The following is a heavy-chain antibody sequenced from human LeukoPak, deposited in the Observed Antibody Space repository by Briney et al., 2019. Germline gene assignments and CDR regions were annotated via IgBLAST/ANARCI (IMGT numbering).Heavy chain of an antibody. CDR1: GYSISSGYY. D-gene: IGHD3-22*01. CDR3: AREYGGMIVSPRGAFDI. CDR2: IYHSGST. Sequence: PSETLSLTCTVSGYSISSGYYWGWILQPPGKGLEWIGSIYHSGSTYYNPSLKSRVTISVDTSKNQFSLELSSVTAADTAVYYCAREYGGMIVSPRGAFDIWGQGTMVTVSS. J-gene: IGHJ3*02. V-gene: IGHV4-38-2*02.